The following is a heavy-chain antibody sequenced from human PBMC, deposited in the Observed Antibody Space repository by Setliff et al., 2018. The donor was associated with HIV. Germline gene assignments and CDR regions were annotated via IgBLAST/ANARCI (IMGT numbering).Heavy chain of an antibody. V-gene: IGHV1-2*06. CDR3: ARADVIYYGSGSYLTWFDP. Sequence: ASVKVSCKASGYTFTGYYMHWVRQAPGQGLEWMGRINPNSGGTNYAQKFQGRVTMTRDTSISTAYMELSRLRSDDTAVYYCARADVIYYGSGSYLTWFDPWGQGTLVTVSS. CDR2: INPNSGGT. D-gene: IGHD3-10*01. J-gene: IGHJ5*02. CDR1: GYTFTGYY.